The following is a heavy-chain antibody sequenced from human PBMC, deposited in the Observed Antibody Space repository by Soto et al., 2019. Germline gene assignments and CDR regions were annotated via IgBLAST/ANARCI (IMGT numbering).Heavy chain of an antibody. D-gene: IGHD6-13*01. V-gene: IGHV3-15*07. CDR3: TTLYSWYAYYYYYYGMDV. J-gene: IGHJ6*02. Sequence: PGGSLRLSCAASGFTFSNAWMNWVRQAPGKGLEWVGRIKSKTDGGTTDYAAPVKGRFTISRDDSKNTLYLQMNSLKTEDTAVYYCTTLYSWYAYYYYYYGMDVWGQGTTVTVSS. CDR2: IKSKTDGGTT. CDR1: GFTFSNAW.